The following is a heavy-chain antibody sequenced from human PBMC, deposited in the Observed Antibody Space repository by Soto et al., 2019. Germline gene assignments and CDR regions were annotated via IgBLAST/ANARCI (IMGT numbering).Heavy chain of an antibody. J-gene: IGHJ4*02. Sequence: ASVKASCKVSGYTLTELSMHWVRQAPGKGLEWMGGFDPEDGETIYAQKFQGRVTMTEDTSTDTAYMELSSLRSEDTAVYYCVKDRSDPWSFDYWGQGTLVTVSS. CDR1: GYTLTELS. V-gene: IGHV1-24*01. D-gene: IGHD2-8*02. CDR2: FDPEDGET. CDR3: VKDRSDPWSFDY.